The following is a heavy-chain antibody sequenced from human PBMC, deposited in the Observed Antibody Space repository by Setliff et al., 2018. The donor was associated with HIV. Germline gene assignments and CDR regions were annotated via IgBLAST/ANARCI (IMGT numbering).Heavy chain of an antibody. D-gene: IGHD3-22*01. CDR3: GRTPYDTSGFLDY. CDR2: ISFDGRNK. Sequence: PGGSLRLSCAASGFTFSSYAMHWVRQAPGKGLEWVAVISFDGRNKYYADSVKGRFTISRDKSKNTLFLQMNSLRAEDTAVYYCGRTPYDTSGFLDYWGQGTLVTVSS. V-gene: IGHV3-30*04. CDR1: GFTFSSYA. J-gene: IGHJ4*02.